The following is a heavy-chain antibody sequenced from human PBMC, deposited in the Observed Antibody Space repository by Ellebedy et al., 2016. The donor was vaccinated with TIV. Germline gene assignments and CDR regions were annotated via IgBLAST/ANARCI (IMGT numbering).Heavy chain of an antibody. V-gene: IGHV3-21*01. CDR1: GFTFSSYS. Sequence: GESLKISCAASGFTFSSYSMNWVRQAPGKGLEWVSSISSSSSYTYHADSVKGRFTISRDNAKHALYLQMNSLRAEDTAVYYCAREDWVTAHYFDYWGQGTLVTVSS. CDR2: ISSSSSYT. D-gene: IGHD2-21*02. CDR3: AREDWVTAHYFDY. J-gene: IGHJ4*02.